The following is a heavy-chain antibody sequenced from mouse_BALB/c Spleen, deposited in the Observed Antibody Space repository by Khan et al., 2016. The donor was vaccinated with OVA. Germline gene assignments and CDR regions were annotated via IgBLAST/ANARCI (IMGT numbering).Heavy chain of an antibody. V-gene: IGHV3-2*02. Sequence: EVKLLESGPGLVKPSQSLSLTCTVTGYSITSGYGWNWIRQFPGNKLEWMGYISYSGSTNYNPSLKSQISLTRDTSKNQFFLQLNSVTTEDTATYYCARTARIKYWGQGTTLTVSS. CDR1: GYSITSGYG. D-gene: IGHD1-2*01. J-gene: IGHJ2*01. CDR3: ARTARIKY. CDR2: ISYSGST.